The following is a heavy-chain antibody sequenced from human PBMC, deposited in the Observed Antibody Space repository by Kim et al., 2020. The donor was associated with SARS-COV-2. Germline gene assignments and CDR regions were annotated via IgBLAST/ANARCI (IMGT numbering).Heavy chain of an antibody. Sequence: TGYAQKFQGRVTMTRNTSISTAYMELSSLRSEDTAVYYCASESGWSRGLYWGQGTLVTVSS. V-gene: IGHV1-8*01. J-gene: IGHJ4*02. D-gene: IGHD6-19*01. CDR3: ASESGWSRGLY. CDR2: T.